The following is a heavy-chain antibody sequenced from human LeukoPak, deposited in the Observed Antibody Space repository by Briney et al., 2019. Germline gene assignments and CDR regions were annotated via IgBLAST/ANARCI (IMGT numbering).Heavy chain of an antibody. V-gene: IGHV4-39*01. CDR3: ARLHYGGNYGYYYYYMDF. J-gene: IGHJ6*03. Sequence: SETLSLTCTVSGGSFSSSSYYWGWHRQPPGTGREWLGSIYYTGSTYYNASLKSRVTICVNTYKNQFSLKLSSVTAADTAVYYCARLHYGGNYGYYYYYMDFWGKGTTVTISS. CDR1: GGSFSSSSYY. D-gene: IGHD4-23*01. CDR2: IYYTGST.